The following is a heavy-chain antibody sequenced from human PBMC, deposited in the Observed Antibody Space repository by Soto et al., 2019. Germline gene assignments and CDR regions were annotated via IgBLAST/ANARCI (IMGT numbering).Heavy chain of an antibody. V-gene: IGHV3-23*01. D-gene: IGHD4-17*01. CDR1: GFTFSSYA. CDR2: VSGTGGSA. J-gene: IGHJ4*02. Sequence: GGSLRLSCAASGFTFSSYAMTWVRQAPGKGLEWVSSVSGTGGSAYYADSVKGRFTISRDKSTNTLYLHMNSLRAEDTAVYYCAGGCAYSDYDLEYWGQGTLVTVSS. CDR3: AGGCAYSDYDLEY.